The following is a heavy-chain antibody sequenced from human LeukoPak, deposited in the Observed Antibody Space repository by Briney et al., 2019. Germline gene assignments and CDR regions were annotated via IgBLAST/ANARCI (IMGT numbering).Heavy chain of an antibody. CDR2: IDPNSDNI. CDR3: ARSAYNYGYVYFDH. CDR1: GYTFTGCF. J-gene: IGHJ4*02. Sequence: ASAKVSCKASGYTFTGCFIHYVRQAPGQGLEWMGWIDPNSDNIRYSETFKDRVTMTRDTSTNTAYMELSWLRSDDTAVYYCARSAYNYGYVYFDHWGQGTLVIVSS. D-gene: IGHD5-18*01. V-gene: IGHV1-2*02.